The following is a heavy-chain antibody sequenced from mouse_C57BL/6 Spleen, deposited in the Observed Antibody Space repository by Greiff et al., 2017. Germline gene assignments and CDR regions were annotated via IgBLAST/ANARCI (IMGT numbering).Heavy chain of an antibody. CDR1: GYTFTSYW. Sequence: QVQLKESGTELVKPGASVKLSCKASGYTFTSYWMHWVKQRPGQGLEWIGNINPSNGGTNYNEKFKSKATLTVDKSSSTAYMQLSSLTSEDSAVYYCAREDDAPGPDGYFDVWGTGTTVTVSS. CDR3: AREDDAPGPDGYFDV. CDR2: INPSNGGT. V-gene: IGHV1-53*01. J-gene: IGHJ1*03. D-gene: IGHD3-1*01.